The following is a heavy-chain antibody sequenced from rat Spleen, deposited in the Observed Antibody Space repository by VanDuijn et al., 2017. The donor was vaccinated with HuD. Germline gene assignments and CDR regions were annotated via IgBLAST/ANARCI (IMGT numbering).Heavy chain of an antibody. J-gene: IGHJ2*01. CDR1: GFLLTSYH. CDR2: IWTGGST. D-gene: IGHD1-9*01. Sequence: QVQLKESGPGLVQPSQTLSLACTVSGFLLTSYHVHWVRQPSGKGLEWMGVIWTGGSTEYNSALKSRLTISRDTSKSQVFLKMNSLQTEDTATYDCARDDTYYGYNPLDYWGQGVMVTVSS. V-gene: IGHV2-43*01. CDR3: ARDDTYYGYNPLDY.